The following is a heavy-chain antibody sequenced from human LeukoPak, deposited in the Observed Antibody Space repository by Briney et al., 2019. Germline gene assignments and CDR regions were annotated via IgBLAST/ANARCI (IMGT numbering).Heavy chain of an antibody. J-gene: IGHJ4*02. CDR2: ISAYNGNT. Sequence: GASVKVSCKASGYTFTSYGISWVRQAPEQGLEWMGWISAYNGNTNYAQKLQGRVTMTTDTSTSTAYMELRSLRSDDTAVYYCARDSARRVVVPAAIGYWGQGTLVTVSS. V-gene: IGHV1-18*01. D-gene: IGHD2-2*02. CDR3: ARDSARRVVVPAAIGY. CDR1: GYTFTSYG.